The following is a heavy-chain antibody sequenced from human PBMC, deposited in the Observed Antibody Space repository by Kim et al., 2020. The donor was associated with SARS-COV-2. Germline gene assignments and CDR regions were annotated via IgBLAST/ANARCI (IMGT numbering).Heavy chain of an antibody. D-gene: IGHD3-9*01. Sequence: GGSLRLSCAASGFTFSSYAMSWVRQAPGKGLEWVSTITSGGTTYYADSVKGRFTISRDNSKNTLSLQMNSLGAEDTAVYFCSKASPLTPICGHWGQGTRVTVSA. CDR2: ITSGGTT. CDR3: SKASPLTPICGH. V-gene: IGHV3-23*01. J-gene: IGHJ1*01. CDR1: GFTFSSYA.